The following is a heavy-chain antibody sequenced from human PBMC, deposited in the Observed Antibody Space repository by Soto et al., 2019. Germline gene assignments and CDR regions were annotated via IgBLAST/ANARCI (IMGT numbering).Heavy chain of an antibody. J-gene: IGHJ5*02. D-gene: IGHD2-2*02. CDR1: GGSFSGYY. CDR2: TNHSGST. CDR3: AKGDNLGPYTGYAFDP. Sequence: SETLSLTCAVYGGSFSGYYWSWIRQTPGKGLEWIGETNHSGSTNYNPSLKSRVTISVDTSKNQFSLQLNSVTPEDTAVYYCAKGDNLGPYTGYAFDPWGQGTLVTVSS. V-gene: IGHV4-34*01.